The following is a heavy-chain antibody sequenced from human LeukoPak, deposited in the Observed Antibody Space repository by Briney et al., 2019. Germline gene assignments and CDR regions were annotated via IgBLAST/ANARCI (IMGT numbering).Heavy chain of an antibody. Sequence: GGSLRLSCAASGFTFSRYWMTWVRQAPGKGLEWVANIKEDGNTKYYVDSVKGRFTISRDNANNSLSLEMNSLRPEDTAVYFCARGEAFCDYWGQGARVTVSS. D-gene: IGHD3-3*02. CDR2: IKEDGNTK. CDR3: ARGEAFCDY. CDR1: GFTFSRYW. V-gene: IGHV3-7*05. J-gene: IGHJ4*02.